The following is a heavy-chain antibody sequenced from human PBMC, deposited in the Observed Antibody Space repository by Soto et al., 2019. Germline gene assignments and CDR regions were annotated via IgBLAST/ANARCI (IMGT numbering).Heavy chain of an antibody. CDR1: GGSITSSSHY. Sequence: QLQLQESGPGLVKPSETLSLTCTVSGGSITSSSHYWGWIRQAPGKGLECIGNIYYDGNTYYNPSPKSRVTISLDTSKNQFSLRLNSVTAADTAVYYCARSSIAPRLFMYPFDYWGQGTLVTVSS. CDR3: ARSSIAPRLFMYPFDY. V-gene: IGHV4-39*01. D-gene: IGHD6-6*01. J-gene: IGHJ4*02. CDR2: IYYDGNT.